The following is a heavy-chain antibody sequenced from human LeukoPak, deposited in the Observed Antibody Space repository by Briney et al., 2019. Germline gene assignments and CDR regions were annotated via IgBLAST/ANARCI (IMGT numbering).Heavy chain of an antibody. CDR3: AKDGEWLVLNYGMDV. D-gene: IGHD6-19*01. J-gene: IGHJ6*02. Sequence: GGSLRLSCAASGFTFSSYGMHWVRQAPGKGLEWVAVISYDGSNKYYADSVKGRFTISRDNSKNTLYLQMNSLRAEDTAVYYCAKDGEWLVLNYGMDVWGQGTTVTVPS. CDR2: ISYDGSNK. CDR1: GFTFSSYG. V-gene: IGHV3-30*18.